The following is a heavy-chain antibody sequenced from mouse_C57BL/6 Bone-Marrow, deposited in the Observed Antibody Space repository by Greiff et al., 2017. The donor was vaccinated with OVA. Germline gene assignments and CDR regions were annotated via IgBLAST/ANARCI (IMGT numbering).Heavy chain of an antibody. V-gene: IGHV5-9-1*02. J-gene: IGHJ3*01. Sequence: EVQVVESGEGLVKPGGSLKLSCAASGFTFSSYAMSWVRQTPEKRLEWVAYISSGGDYIYYADTVKGRFTISRDNARNTLYLQMSSLKSEDTAMYYCTLYYDYLFAYWGQGTLVTVSA. CDR1: GFTFSSYA. CDR2: ISSGGDYI. CDR3: TLYYDYLFAY. D-gene: IGHD2-4*01.